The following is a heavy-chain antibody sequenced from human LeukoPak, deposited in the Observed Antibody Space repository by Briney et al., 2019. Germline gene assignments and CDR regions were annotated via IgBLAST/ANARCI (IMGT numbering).Heavy chain of an antibody. CDR1: GFTFDDHG. D-gene: IGHD2-21*01. CDR3: AKVVSREFDY. Sequence: PGGSLRLSCAASGFTFDDHGMFWVRQAPGMGLEWVSSINWNGGVIAYADAVKGRFTISRDNSQNTLYLQMNSLRAEDTAVYYCAKVVSREFDYWGQGALLTVSS. J-gene: IGHJ4*02. V-gene: IGHV3-20*04. CDR2: INWNGGVI.